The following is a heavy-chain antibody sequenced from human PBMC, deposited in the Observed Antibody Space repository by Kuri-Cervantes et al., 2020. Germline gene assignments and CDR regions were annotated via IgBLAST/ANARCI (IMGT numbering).Heavy chain of an antibody. CDR3: ARDSNYYDSSGYYLGEY. CDR1: GFIVSSNY. D-gene: IGHD3-22*01. Sequence: AGSLRLSCAVSGFIVSSNYMSWVRQAPGEGLEWVSVIYSGGSTYYADSVKGRFTISRDNSKNTLYPQMNSLRAEDTAVYYCARDSNYYDSSGYYLGEYWGQGTLVTVSS. V-gene: IGHV3-53*01. J-gene: IGHJ4*02. CDR2: IYSGGST.